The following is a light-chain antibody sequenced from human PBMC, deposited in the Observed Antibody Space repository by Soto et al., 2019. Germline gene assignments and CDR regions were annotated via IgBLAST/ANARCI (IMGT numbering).Light chain of an antibody. J-gene: IGKJ1*01. Sequence: DIQMTQSPSTLSASVGDRVTITCRASQSISTWLAWYQQKPGKAPKLLIYDACSLESGVPSRFSGSGSGTEFTLTISSLQPEDFASYYCQQYNSYSTFGQGTKVEIK. CDR3: QQYNSYST. CDR1: QSISTW. V-gene: IGKV1-5*01. CDR2: DAC.